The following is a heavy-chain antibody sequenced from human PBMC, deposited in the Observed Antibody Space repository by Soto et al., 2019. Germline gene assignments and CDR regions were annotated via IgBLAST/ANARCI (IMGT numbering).Heavy chain of an antibody. D-gene: IGHD3-22*01. V-gene: IGHV4-30-4*08. Sequence: SETLSLTCTVSGDSISSSTYYWGWMRQPPGKGLEWIGYIYYSGSTYYNPSLKSRVTISVDTSKNQFSLKLSSVTAADTAVYYCAIYDSSGSRGFQHWGQGTLVTVSS. CDR3: AIYDSSGSRGFQH. CDR1: GDSISSSTYY. J-gene: IGHJ1*01. CDR2: IYYSGST.